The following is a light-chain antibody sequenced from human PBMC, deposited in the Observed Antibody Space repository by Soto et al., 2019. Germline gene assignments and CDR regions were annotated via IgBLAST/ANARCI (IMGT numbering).Light chain of an antibody. Sequence: DIVMTQSPATLSVSPGERATLSCMASQSVSSNLAWYQQKPGQAPRLLIYGASTRATGIPARFSGSGSGTDFTLTIRSLQSEDLAVYYCQQYNNWPTFGGGTKVEIK. J-gene: IGKJ4*01. CDR2: GAS. V-gene: IGKV3-15*01. CDR1: QSVSSN. CDR3: QQYNNWPT.